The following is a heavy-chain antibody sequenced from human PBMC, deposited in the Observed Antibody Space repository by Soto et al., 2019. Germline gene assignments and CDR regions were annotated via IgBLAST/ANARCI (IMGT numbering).Heavy chain of an antibody. V-gene: IGHV1-69*06. CDR3: ARERGTNDDFDI. J-gene: IGHJ3*02. Sequence: SVKVSCKASGGTFSSYAISWVRQAPGQGLEWMGGIIPIFGTANYAQKFQGRVTMTADKSTSTAYMELSSLRSEDTAVYYCARERGTNDDFDIWGQGTMVTVSS. CDR1: GGTFSSYA. CDR2: IIPIFGTA.